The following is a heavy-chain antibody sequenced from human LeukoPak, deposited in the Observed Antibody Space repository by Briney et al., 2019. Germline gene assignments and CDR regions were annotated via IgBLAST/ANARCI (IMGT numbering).Heavy chain of an antibody. V-gene: IGHV3-30*18. Sequence: PGRSLRLSCAASGFTFSSYGMLWVRQAPGKGLEWVAVISYDGSNKYYADSVKGRFTISRDNSKNTLYLQMNSLRAEDTAVYYCAKDLYLGGGNWFDPWGQGTLVTVSS. J-gene: IGHJ5*02. D-gene: IGHD3-16*01. CDR1: GFTFSSYG. CDR3: AKDLYLGGGNWFDP. CDR2: ISYDGSNK.